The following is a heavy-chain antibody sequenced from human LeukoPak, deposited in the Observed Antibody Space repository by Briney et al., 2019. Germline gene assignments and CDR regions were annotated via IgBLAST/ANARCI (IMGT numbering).Heavy chain of an antibody. V-gene: IGHV4-34*01. J-gene: IGHJ4*02. CDR1: GGAFSGYD. D-gene: IGHD4-23*01. CDR3: ARDTDYGGGFDY. Sequence: SETLCLTGAVHGGAFSGYDWSWIRQPPGKGLEWIGEINHSGSTNYKPSLKSRVTISVDTSKNQFSLKLSSVTAADTAVYFCARDTDYGGGFDYWGQGTLVTVSS. CDR2: INHSGST.